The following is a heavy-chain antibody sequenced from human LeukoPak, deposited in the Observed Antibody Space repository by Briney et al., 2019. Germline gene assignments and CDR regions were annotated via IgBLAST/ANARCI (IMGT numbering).Heavy chain of an antibody. CDR3: ARFAASYMDV. J-gene: IGHJ6*03. V-gene: IGHV3-33*08. D-gene: IGHD6-25*01. CDR2: IRLDGDNQ. Sequence: GGSLRLSYAAFGFSFSSYGMHWVRQAPGKGLEWVASIRLDGDNQYYGEAVKGRFTISRNNAENRLFLQMNNVSAEDTAVYFCARFAASYMDVWGQGTTVTVSS. CDR1: GFSFSSYG.